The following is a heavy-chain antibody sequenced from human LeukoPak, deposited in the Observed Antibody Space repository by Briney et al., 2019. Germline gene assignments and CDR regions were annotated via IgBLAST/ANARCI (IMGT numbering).Heavy chain of an antibody. D-gene: IGHD5-18*01. V-gene: IGHV3-33*01. CDR3: AREGRDTAGSRLAEDV. CDR1: GFTFSSYG. CDR2: IWDDGSNK. Sequence: GGSLRLSCAASGFTFSSYGMHWVRQAPGKGLEWVAVIWDDGSNKYYADSVKGRFTISRDNSKNTLYLQMNSLRVDDTDVYYCAREGRDTAGSRLAEDVWGKGTTVTVSS. J-gene: IGHJ6*01.